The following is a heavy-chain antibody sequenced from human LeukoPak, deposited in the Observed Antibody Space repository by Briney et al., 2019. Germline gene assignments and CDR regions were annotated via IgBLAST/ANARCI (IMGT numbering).Heavy chain of an antibody. D-gene: IGHD6-13*01. CDR2: IYYTGTT. CDR3: ARRPIAAGNNWFVP. J-gene: IGHJ5*02. V-gene: IGHV4-39*01. Sequence: SETLSLTCTVSGGSISSAAYYWGWVRQPPGKGLDWIGSIYYTGTTYYSPSLQTRATLSFDTSKNQFSLKLTSVTAADTAVYFCARRPIAAGNNWFVPWGQGTLVTVSS. CDR1: GGSISSAAYY.